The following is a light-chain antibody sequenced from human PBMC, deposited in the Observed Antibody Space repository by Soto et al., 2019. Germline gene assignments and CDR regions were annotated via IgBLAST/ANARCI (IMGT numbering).Light chain of an antibody. Sequence: IVLTQSPGTLSLSPGEIATLSCRASQNVGSRYLAWYQQKPGQAPRLLIYGTSNRATGIPDRFSGSGSGTDFSLTISSLEPGDLAVYYCQQYGSSPRTFGQGTKVEIK. CDR2: GTS. CDR1: QNVGSRY. CDR3: QQYGSSPRT. J-gene: IGKJ1*01. V-gene: IGKV3-20*01.